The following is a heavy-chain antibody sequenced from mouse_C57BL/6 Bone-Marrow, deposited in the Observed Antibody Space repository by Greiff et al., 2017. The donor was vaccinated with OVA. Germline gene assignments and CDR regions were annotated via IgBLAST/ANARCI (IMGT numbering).Heavy chain of an antibody. Sequence: ESGPGLVKPSQSLSLTCSVTGYSITSGYYWNWIRQFPGNKLEWMGYISYDGSNNYNPSLKNRISITRDTSKNQFFLKLNSVTTEDTATYYCARDRRGYFDVWGTGTTVTVSS. CDR1: GYSITSGYY. V-gene: IGHV3-6*01. CDR2: ISYDGSN. CDR3: ARDRRGYFDV. J-gene: IGHJ1*03.